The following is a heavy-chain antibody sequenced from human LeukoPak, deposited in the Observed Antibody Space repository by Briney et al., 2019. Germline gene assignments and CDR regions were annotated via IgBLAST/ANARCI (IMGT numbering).Heavy chain of an antibody. CDR3: ARRSTGLDV. CDR2: IDPRDADN. CDR1: GYSFPNYW. Sequence: GESLKISCKGSGYSFPNYWIAWVRQMPGKGLEWMGIIDPRDADNTYSPSFQGQVTISADKSINTAYLQWSSLKAPDTAIYYCARRSTGLDVWGQGTTVTVSS. V-gene: IGHV5-51*01. J-gene: IGHJ6*02.